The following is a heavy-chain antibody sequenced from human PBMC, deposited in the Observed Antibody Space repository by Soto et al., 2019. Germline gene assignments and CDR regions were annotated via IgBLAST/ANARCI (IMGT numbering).Heavy chain of an antibody. CDR2: IWYDGSNK. V-gene: IGHV3-33*01. D-gene: IGHD6-13*01. CDR3: ARAPDSSSYWYFDL. CDR1: GFTFSSYG. Sequence: QVQLLESGGGVVQPGRSLRLSCAASGFTFSSYGMHWVRQAPGKGLEWVAVIWYDGSNKYYADSVKGRFTISRDNSKNTLYLQMNSLRAEDTAVYYCARAPDSSSYWYFDLWGRGTMVTVSS. J-gene: IGHJ2*01.